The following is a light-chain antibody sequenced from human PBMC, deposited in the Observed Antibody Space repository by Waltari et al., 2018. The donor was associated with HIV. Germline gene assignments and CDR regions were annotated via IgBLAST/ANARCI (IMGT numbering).Light chain of an antibody. J-gene: IGKJ2*01. V-gene: IGKV3-11*01. CDR1: QNIWRY. CDR3: QQRTNWHT. CDR2: DGS. Sequence: EVVLTQSPAALSLSPGERATLSCRASQNIWRYLAWYQQKPGQPPRLLVYDGSNSATGIPARVSGSGSGTDFTLTIDSLEPEDFAVYFCQQRTNWHTFGQGTRLEI.